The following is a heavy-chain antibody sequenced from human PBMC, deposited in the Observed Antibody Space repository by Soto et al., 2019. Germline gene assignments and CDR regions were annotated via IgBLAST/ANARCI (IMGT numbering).Heavy chain of an antibody. V-gene: IGHV3-21*01. D-gene: IGHD3-10*01. CDR2: ISSTSTYI. J-gene: IGHJ4*02. CDR1: GFLFSSYG. Sequence: EVQLVESGGGLAKPGGSLRLSCAASGFLFSSYGMNWVRLSPGRGLEWISSISSTSTYIEYADSVKGRFIISRDNAENSLLLQMNSLRAEDTAVDYCTRDRSPVMVFPEFDFWGQGALVTVSS. CDR3: TRDRSPVMVFPEFDF.